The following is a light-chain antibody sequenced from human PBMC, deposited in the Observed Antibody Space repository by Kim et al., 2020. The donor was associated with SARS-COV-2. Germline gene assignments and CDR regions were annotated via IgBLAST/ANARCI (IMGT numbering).Light chain of an antibody. V-gene: IGLV3-21*02. CDR1: NSGSES. CDR2: DDS. CDR3: QVWDRSSHRVV. Sequence: SYVLTQPPAVSVAPGETARMTCGRNNSGSESVQWYQQKAGQAPVLIVYDDSDRPSRIPERFSGSNSGNTALLTISRVEVGDEADYYCQVWDRSSHRVVFGGGTQLTVL. J-gene: IGLJ2*01.